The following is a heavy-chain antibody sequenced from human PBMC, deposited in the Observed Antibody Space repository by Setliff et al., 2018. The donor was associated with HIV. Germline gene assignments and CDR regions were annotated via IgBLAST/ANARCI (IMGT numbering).Heavy chain of an antibody. Sequence: ASVKVSCKASGGTFSSYAISWVRQAPGQGLEWMGRIITIFGTANYAQNFQGRVTITADKSTNTAYLEMSSLKSEDTAVYYCARGRGTVGYCSTTSCSDLDYWGQGTLVTVSS. CDR3: ARGRGTVGYCSTTSCSDLDY. V-gene: IGHV1-69*06. D-gene: IGHD2-2*01. CDR2: IITIFGTA. J-gene: IGHJ4*02. CDR1: GGTFSSYA.